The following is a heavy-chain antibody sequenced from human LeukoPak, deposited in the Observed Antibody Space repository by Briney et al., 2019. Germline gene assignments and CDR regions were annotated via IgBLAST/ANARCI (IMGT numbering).Heavy chain of an antibody. V-gene: IGHV3-48*03. CDR2: ISSSGSTI. J-gene: IGHJ4*02. D-gene: IGHD3-3*01. CDR1: GFTFSGYE. Sequence: PGGSLRLSRAASGFTFSGYEMNWVRQAPGKGLEWVSYISSSGSTIYYADSVKGRFTISRDNAKNSLYLQMNSLRAEDTAVYYCARDGGSGYYIPEHYYRGQGTLVTVSS. CDR3: ARDGGSGYYIPEHYY.